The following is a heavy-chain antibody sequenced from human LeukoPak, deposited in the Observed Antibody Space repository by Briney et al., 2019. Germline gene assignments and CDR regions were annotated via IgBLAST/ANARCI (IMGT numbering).Heavy chain of an antibody. Sequence: GGSLRLSCAASGFTFSSYAMSWVRQAPGKGLEWVSAISGSGGSTYYADSVKGRFTISRDNSKNTLYLQMNSLRAEDTAVYYCAKSPQCDILTGYAGYYFDYWGQGTLVTVSS. V-gene: IGHV3-23*01. CDR3: AKSPQCDILTGYAGYYFDY. CDR2: ISGSGGST. D-gene: IGHD3-9*01. J-gene: IGHJ4*02. CDR1: GFTFSSYA.